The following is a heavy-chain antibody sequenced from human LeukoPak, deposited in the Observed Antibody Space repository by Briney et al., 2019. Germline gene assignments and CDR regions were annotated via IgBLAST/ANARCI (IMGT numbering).Heavy chain of an antibody. CDR1: GGSISSSSYY. Sequence: PSETLSLTCTVSGGSISSSSYYWGWIRQPPGTGLEWIGSIYYSGSTYYNPSLKSRVTISVDTSKNQFSLKLSSVTAADTAVYYCANQEHDAFDIWGQGTMVTVSS. CDR2: IYYSGST. V-gene: IGHV4-39*01. J-gene: IGHJ3*02. D-gene: IGHD1/OR15-1a*01. CDR3: ANQEHDAFDI.